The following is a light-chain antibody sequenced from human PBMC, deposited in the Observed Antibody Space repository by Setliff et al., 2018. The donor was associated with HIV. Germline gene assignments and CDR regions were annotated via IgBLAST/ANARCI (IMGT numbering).Light chain of an antibody. V-gene: IGLV2-14*03. J-gene: IGLJ2*01. Sequence: QSALTQPASVSGSPGQSITISCTGTSSDIGGYNFVSWYQQYPGEAPKLIISDNTKRPSGVSDRFSASKSGNTASLTISGLQAEDEADYSCSSYVDGHVIFGGGTKVTVL. CDR1: SSDIGGYNF. CDR3: SSYVDGHVI. CDR2: DNT.